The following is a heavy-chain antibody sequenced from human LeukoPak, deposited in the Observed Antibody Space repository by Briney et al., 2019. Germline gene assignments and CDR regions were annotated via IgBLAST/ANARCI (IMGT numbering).Heavy chain of an antibody. J-gene: IGHJ5*01. CDR1: GNTFIGYW. CDR2: INPRGDAT. V-gene: IGHV1-46*01. CDR3: PREGQPLTPFAS. Sequence: ASVKVSCKASGNTFIGYWIHWVRQAPGQGLEWMGAINPRGDATIGAQKFQGRVTTTRDTSTSTVYLALRRLRSEDTPVYSCPREGQPLTPFASWGQGTLVTASS. D-gene: IGHD6-13*01.